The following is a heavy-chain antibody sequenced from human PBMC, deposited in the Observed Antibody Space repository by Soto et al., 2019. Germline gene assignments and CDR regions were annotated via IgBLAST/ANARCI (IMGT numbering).Heavy chain of an antibody. CDR1: GYTLSIYD. V-gene: IGHV1-46*03. CDR3: AREGIQLWSFDY. D-gene: IGHD5-18*01. CDR2: INPSGDST. J-gene: IGHJ4*02. Sequence: ASVKVSCKASGYTLSIYDMHWVRQAPGQGLEWMGTINPSGDSTRYAQKFQGRLTVTRDTSTSTVYMELSSLRSEDTAVYYCAREGIQLWSFDYWGQGTLVTVSS.